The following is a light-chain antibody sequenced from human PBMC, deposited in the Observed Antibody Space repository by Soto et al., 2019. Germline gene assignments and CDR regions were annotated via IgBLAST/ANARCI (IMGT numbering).Light chain of an antibody. CDR1: ESVTDY. CDR3: QQRSDWPWT. Sequence: VWKQSPATLSLSPGSRGTLSCRASESVTDYLAWYQQKPGQAPSLLVYDVSNRATGIPARFSGGGSGTDFTLTISNVEPEDFAVYYCQQRSDWPWTFGPGNK. CDR2: DVS. V-gene: IGKV3-11*01. J-gene: IGKJ1*01.